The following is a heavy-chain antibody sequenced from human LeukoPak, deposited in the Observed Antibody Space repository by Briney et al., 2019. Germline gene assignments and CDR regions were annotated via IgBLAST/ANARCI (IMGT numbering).Heavy chain of an antibody. CDR3: ARDPLRWLRLGGNWFDP. CDR2: IRYDGSNK. D-gene: IGHD5-12*01. V-gene: IGHV3-30*02. Sequence: GGSLRLSCAASGFTFSSYGMHWVRQAPGKGLEWVAFIRYDGSNKSYADSVKGRFTISRDYSYNTLYLQMKSLRTDDTAVYYCARDPLRWLRLGGNWFDPWGQGTLVTVSS. J-gene: IGHJ5*02. CDR1: GFTFSSYG.